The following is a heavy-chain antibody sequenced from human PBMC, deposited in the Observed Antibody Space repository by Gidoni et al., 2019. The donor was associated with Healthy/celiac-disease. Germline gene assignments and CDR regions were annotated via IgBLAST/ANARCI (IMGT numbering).Heavy chain of an antibody. Sequence: EVQLVETGGGLIQPGGSLRLSCAAPGFTVSSNYMSWVRRAPGKGLEWVSVIYSGGSTYYADSVKGRFTISRDNSKNTLYLQMNSLRAEDTAVYYCARDSGYPYYYGMDVWGQGTTVTVSS. V-gene: IGHV3-53*02. J-gene: IGHJ6*02. CDR1: GFTVSSNY. CDR2: IYSGGST. CDR3: ARDSGYPYYYGMDV. D-gene: IGHD3-10*01.